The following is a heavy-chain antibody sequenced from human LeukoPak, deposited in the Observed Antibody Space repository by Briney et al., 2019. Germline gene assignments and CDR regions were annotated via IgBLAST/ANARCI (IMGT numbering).Heavy chain of an antibody. V-gene: IGHV1-69*04. CDR1: GGTFSSYA. Sequence: SVKVSCKASGGTFSSYAISWVRQAPGQGLEWMGRIIPILGIANYAQKFQGRVTITADKSTSTAYMELSSLRSEDTAVYYCARGSGYEHGYYYGMDVWGQGTTVTVSS. D-gene: IGHD5-12*01. CDR3: ARGSGYEHGYYYGMDV. J-gene: IGHJ6*02. CDR2: IIPILGIA.